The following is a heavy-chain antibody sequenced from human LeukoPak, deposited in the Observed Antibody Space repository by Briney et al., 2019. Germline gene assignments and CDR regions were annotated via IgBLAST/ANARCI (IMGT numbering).Heavy chain of an antibody. CDR2: IYPDDSDT. J-gene: IGHJ4*02. CDR1: GNSFTSYW. Sequence: GESLKISCKGSGNSFTSYWIGWVRQMPGKGLEWMGIIYPDDSDTRYTPSFQGQVTMSADKSINTAYLQWSSLRASDTAMYYCARRQGCSSSSCPPDYWGQGTLVTVSP. CDR3: ARRQGCSSSSCPPDY. V-gene: IGHV5-51*01. D-gene: IGHD2-2*01.